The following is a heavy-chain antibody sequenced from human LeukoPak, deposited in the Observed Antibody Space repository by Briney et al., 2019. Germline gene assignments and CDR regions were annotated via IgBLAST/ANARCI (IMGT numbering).Heavy chain of an antibody. J-gene: IGHJ6*02. V-gene: IGHV3-30-3*01. CDR3: AREVLYYYYYGMDV. Sequence: GGSLRLSCAASGFTFSSYAMHWVRQAPGKGLEWVAVILYDGSNKYYADSVKGRFTISRDNSKNTLYLQMNSLRAEDTAVYYCAREVLYYYYYGMDVWGQGTTVTVSS. CDR2: ILYDGSNK. CDR1: GFTFSSYA.